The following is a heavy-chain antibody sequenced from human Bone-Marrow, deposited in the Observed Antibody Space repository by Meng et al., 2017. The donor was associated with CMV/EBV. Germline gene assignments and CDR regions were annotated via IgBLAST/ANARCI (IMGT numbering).Heavy chain of an antibody. CDR3: ARVAQLPYPPLLDY. CDR2: ISTSSSYI. J-gene: IGHJ4*02. CDR1: GFTFSSYS. D-gene: IGHD2-2*02. V-gene: IGHV3-21*01. Sequence: GESLKISCAASGFTFSSYSMNWVRQAPGKGLEWVSSISTSSSYIYYADSLKGRFTISRDNAKNSLYLQMNSLRAEDTAVYYCARVAQLPYPPLLDYWGQGTLVTVSS.